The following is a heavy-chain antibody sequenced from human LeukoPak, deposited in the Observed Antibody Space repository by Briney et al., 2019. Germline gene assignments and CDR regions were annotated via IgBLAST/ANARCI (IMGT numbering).Heavy chain of an antibody. V-gene: IGHV1-8*01. Sequence: GASVKVSCKASGYTFTSYDINWVRQATGQGLEWMGWMNPNSGNTGYAQKFQGRVTMTRNTSISTAYMELSSLRSEDTAVYYCARGPTFVRSSWYKIVRGRPRLDNWFDPWGQGTLVTVSS. D-gene: IGHD6-13*01. CDR3: ARGPTFVRSSWYKIVRGRPRLDNWFDP. CDR1: GYTFTSYD. J-gene: IGHJ5*02. CDR2: MNPNSGNT.